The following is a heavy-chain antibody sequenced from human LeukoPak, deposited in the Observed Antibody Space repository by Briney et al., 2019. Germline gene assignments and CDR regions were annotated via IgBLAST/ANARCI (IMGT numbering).Heavy chain of an antibody. CDR1: GGSISSSSYY. CDR3: ARRRYSSSWYDSDY. J-gene: IGHJ4*02. D-gene: IGHD6-13*01. Sequence: PSETLSLTCTVSGGSISSSSYYWGWIRQPPGKGLEWIGSIYYSGSTYYNPSLKGRVTISVDTSKNQFSLKLSSVTAADTAGYYCARRRYSSSWYDSDYWGQGTLVSVSS. V-gene: IGHV4-39*01. CDR2: IYYSGST.